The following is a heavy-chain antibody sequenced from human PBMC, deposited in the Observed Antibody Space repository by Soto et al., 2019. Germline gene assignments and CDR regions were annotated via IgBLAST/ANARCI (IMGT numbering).Heavy chain of an antibody. CDR3: ARYFDWPSGFDI. J-gene: IGHJ6*02. D-gene: IGHD3-9*01. V-gene: IGHV4-61*08. Sequence: SETLSLTCTVSGDSFSISGDSISSGGHYWSWIRQPPGKRLEWIGYINYFGNTNYNPSLKSRVTISADTSREQFSLRLDSVTAADTAVYYCARYFDWPSGFDIWGQGTTVTVS. CDR1: GDSFSISGDSISSGGHY. CDR2: INYFGNT.